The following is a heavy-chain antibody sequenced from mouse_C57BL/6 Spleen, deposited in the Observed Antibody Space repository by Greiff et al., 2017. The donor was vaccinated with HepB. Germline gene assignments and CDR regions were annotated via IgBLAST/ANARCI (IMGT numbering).Heavy chain of an antibody. CDR2: IFPGSGST. CDR1: GYTFTDYY. Sequence: VQLQESGPELVKPGASVKISCKASGYTFTDYYINWVKQRPGQGLEWIGWIFPGSGSTYYNEKFKGKSTLTVDKSSSKAYMLLSSLTSEDSAVYFCARGSAGSSPYWYFDVWGTGTTVTVSS. J-gene: IGHJ1*03. CDR3: ARGSAGSSPYWYFDV. V-gene: IGHV1-75*01. D-gene: IGHD1-1*01.